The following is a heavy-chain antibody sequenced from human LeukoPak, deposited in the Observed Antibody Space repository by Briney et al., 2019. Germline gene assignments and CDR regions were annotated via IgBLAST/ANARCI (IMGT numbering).Heavy chain of an antibody. J-gene: IGHJ4*02. D-gene: IGHD3-22*01. CDR1: GGTFSSYA. Sequence: SVKVSCKASGGTFSSYAISWVRQAPGQGLEWMGRIIPIFGTANYAQKFQGRVTITTDESTSTAYMELSSLRSEDTAVYYCARAHRDYYDSSGYSDFDYWGQGTLVTVCS. CDR3: ARAHRDYYDSSGYSDFDY. V-gene: IGHV1-69*05. CDR2: IIPIFGTA.